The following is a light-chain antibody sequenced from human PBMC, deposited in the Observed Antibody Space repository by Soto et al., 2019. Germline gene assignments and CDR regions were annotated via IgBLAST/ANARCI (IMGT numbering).Light chain of an antibody. CDR2: GAS. CDR1: QTVSSY. Sequence: ENVLTQSPGTLSLSPGERATLSCRASQTVSSYLNWYQQRPGQAPRLLIYGASKRATGIPDRFSGSGSGTYFTLTISRLEPEDVALYYYQQYGTSPITFGQGTRLEIK. CDR3: QQYGTSPIT. J-gene: IGKJ5*01. V-gene: IGKV3-20*01.